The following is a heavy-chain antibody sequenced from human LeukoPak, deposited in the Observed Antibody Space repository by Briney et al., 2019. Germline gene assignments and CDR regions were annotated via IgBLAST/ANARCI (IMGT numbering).Heavy chain of an antibody. CDR3: AREGLREDYDFWSGPPDY. V-gene: IGHV3-30-3*01. J-gene: IGHJ4*02. CDR1: GFTFSSYA. Sequence: PGGSLRLSCAASGFTFSSYAMHWVRQAPGKGLEWVAVISYDGSNKYYADSVKGRFTISRDNSKNTLYLQMNSLRAEDTAVYYCAREGLREDYDFWSGPPDYWGQGTLVTVSS. D-gene: IGHD3-3*01. CDR2: ISYDGSNK.